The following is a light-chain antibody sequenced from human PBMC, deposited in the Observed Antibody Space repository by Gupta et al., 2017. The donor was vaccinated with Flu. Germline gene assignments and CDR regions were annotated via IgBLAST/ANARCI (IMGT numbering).Light chain of an antibody. V-gene: IGKV1-39*01. Sequence: DIQMTQSPSSLSASVGDRVTITCRASQSISSYLNWYQQTPGKAPKFLIYSASNLQSGVSSRFSGSGSGTDFTLTISSLQPEDFATYYCQQSYTTPPTFGGGAKVEIK. J-gene: IGKJ4*01. CDR2: SAS. CDR1: QSISSY. CDR3: QQSYTTPPT.